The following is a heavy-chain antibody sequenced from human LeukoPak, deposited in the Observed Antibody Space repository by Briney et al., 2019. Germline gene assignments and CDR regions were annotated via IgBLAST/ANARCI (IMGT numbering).Heavy chain of an antibody. CDR1: GFTFSSYE. D-gene: IGHD3-16*02. Sequence: PGGSLRLSCAASGFTFSSYEMNWVRQAPGKGLEWVANIKQDGSEKYYVDSVKGRFTISRDNAKNSLYLQMNSLRAEDTAVYYCARAAYDYVWGSYRHPDYWGQGTLVTVSS. J-gene: IGHJ4*02. V-gene: IGHV3-7*01. CDR2: IKQDGSEK. CDR3: ARAAYDYVWGSYRHPDY.